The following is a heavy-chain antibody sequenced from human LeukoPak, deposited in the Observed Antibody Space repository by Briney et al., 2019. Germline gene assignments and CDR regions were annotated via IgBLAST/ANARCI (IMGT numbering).Heavy chain of an antibody. Sequence: GGSLRLSCAASGFTFRNYVMTWVRQAPGKGLEWVSVIYSGGSTYYADSVKGRFTISRDNSKNTLYLQMNSLRAEDTAVYYCARESGSHYYDSSGYLLGYFDYWGQGTLVTVSS. D-gene: IGHD3-22*01. CDR2: IYSGGST. CDR1: GFTFRNYV. J-gene: IGHJ4*02. CDR3: ARESGSHYYDSSGYLLGYFDY. V-gene: IGHV3-66*01.